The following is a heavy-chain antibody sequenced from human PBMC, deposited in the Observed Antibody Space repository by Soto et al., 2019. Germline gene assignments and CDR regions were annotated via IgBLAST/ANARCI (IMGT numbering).Heavy chain of an antibody. CDR2: ISYDGSSK. D-gene: IGHD2-8*01. Sequence: GWSLRLSCASSGFSFINYGMHWVRQAPGKGLEWVAVISYDGSSKYHADSVKGRFTISRDNSKNTLHLQMNSLRAEDTAVYYCSKDRRGGRAVLDSWGQGTPVTVSS. CDR3: SKDRRGGRAVLDS. CDR1: GFSFINYG. J-gene: IGHJ4*02. V-gene: IGHV3-30*18.